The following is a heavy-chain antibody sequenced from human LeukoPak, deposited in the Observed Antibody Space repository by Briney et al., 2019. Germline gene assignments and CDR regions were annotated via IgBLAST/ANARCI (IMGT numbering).Heavy chain of an antibody. CDR3: ARTLRSKITMTHDPS. CDR1: GFTFSSYE. Sequence: GGSLRLSCAASGFTFSSYEMNWVRQAPGKGLEWVSYISSSGSTIYYADSVKGRFTISRDNAKNSLYLQMNSLRAEDTAVYYCARTLRSKITMTHDPSWGQGTLVTVSS. V-gene: IGHV3-48*03. D-gene: IGHD3-22*01. J-gene: IGHJ4*02. CDR2: ISSSGSTI.